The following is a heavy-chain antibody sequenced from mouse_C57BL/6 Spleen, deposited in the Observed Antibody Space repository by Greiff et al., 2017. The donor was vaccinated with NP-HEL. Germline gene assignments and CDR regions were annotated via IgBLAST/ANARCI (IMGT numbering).Heavy chain of an antibody. CDR1: GFTFSNYW. J-gene: IGHJ3*01. Sequence: EVQLVESGGGLVQPGGSMKLSCVASGFTFSNYWMNWVRQSPEKGLEWVAQIRLKSDNYATHYAESVKGRFTISRDDSKSSVYLQMNNLRAEDTGIYYCTGGGTTVVAAYWGQGTLVTVSA. D-gene: IGHD1-1*01. CDR3: TGGGTTVVAAY. CDR2: IRLKSDNYAT. V-gene: IGHV6-3*01.